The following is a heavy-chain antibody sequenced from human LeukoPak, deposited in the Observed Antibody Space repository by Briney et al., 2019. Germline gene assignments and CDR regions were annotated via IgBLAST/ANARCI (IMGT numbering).Heavy chain of an antibody. CDR2: FHHSGST. V-gene: IGHV4-38-2*02. J-gene: IGHJ4*02. CDR1: GYSISSGFY. Sequence: PSETLSLTCSVSGYSISSGFYWDWIRQPPGKGLEWIGSFHHSGSTYYNPSLKSRVTISVDTSKNQFSLKLSSVTAADTAVYYCARDLVGYYDSSGYVDYWGQGTLVTVSS. CDR3: ARDLVGYYDSSGYVDY. D-gene: IGHD3-22*01.